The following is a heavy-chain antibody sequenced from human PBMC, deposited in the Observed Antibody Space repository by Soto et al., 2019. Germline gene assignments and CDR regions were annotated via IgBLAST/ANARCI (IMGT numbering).Heavy chain of an antibody. CDR2: INHSGST. Sequence: SETLSLTCAVYGGSFSGYYWSWIRQPPGKGLEWIGEINHSGSTNYNPSLKSRVTISVDTSKNQFSLKLSSVTAADTAVYYCASRWAGPRPFDYWGQGTLVTVSS. CDR3: ASRWAGPRPFDY. V-gene: IGHV4-34*01. J-gene: IGHJ4*02. D-gene: IGHD6-19*01. CDR1: GGSFSGYY.